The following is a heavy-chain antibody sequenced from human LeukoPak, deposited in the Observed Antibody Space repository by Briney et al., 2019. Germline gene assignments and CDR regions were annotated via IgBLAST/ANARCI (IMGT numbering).Heavy chain of an antibody. CDR2: IKQDGTET. J-gene: IGHJ4*02. CDR3: TRVIVEVPGVSDYCDY. CDR1: GFALSRHW. D-gene: IGHD2-2*01. V-gene: IGHV3-7*05. Sequence: QSGGSLRLSCAASGFALSRHWMYWVRQAPGKGLEWVANIKQDGTETFYVDSVKGRFTISRDNAKNSLYLQMNSLRAEDTAVYYCTRVIVEVPGVSDYCDYWGQGTLVTVSS.